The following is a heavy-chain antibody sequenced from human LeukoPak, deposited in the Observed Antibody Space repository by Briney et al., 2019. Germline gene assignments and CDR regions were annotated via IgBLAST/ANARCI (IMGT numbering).Heavy chain of an antibody. V-gene: IGHV4-39*07. J-gene: IGHJ4*02. CDR1: GGSISSSSYY. D-gene: IGHD3-10*01. Sequence: PSETLSLTCTVSGGSISSSSYYWGWIRQPPGKGLEWIGSIYYSGSTYYNPSLKSRVTISVDTSKNQFSLKLSSVTAADTAVYYCARVISNVLLWFGETSVPHWGQGTLVTVSS. CDR2: IYYSGST. CDR3: ARVISNVLLWFGETSVPH.